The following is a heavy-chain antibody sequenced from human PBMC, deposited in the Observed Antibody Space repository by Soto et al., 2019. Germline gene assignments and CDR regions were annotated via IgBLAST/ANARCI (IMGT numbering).Heavy chain of an antibody. CDR2: VSPSGTT. Sequence: QVQLQESGPGLVKPSQTLSLTCTVSGDSISVGYYWSWIRQHPGKGLEWIGYVSPSGTTYYNPSLKSRVSISTDRSKKQFSLEVSSVTAADTAVYYCARDRSSYGMDVWGQGTTVTVSS. J-gene: IGHJ6*02. D-gene: IGHD6-6*01. CDR3: ARDRSSYGMDV. V-gene: IGHV4-31*03. CDR1: GDSISVGYY.